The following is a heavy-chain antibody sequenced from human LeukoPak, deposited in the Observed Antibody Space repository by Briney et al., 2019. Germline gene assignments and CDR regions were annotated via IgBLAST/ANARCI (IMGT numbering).Heavy chain of an antibody. J-gene: IGHJ3*02. CDR2: INPNSGGT. Sequence: GASVKVSCKASGYTFTGYYMHWVRQAPGQGLAWMGWINPNSGGTNYAQKFQGWVTMTRDTSISTAYMQLSRLRCDDTAVYYCVRAGYPTTEGAFDIWGQGTMVTVSS. CDR1: GYTFTGYY. V-gene: IGHV1-2*04. CDR3: VRAGYPTTEGAFDI. D-gene: IGHD4-17*01.